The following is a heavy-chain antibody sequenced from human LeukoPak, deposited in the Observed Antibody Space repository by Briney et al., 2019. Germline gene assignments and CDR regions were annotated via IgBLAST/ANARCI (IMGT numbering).Heavy chain of an antibody. CDR1: GGSISSYY. V-gene: IGHV4-59*01. J-gene: IGHJ4*02. D-gene: IGHD3-16*01. CDR3: ARGGTYALV. CDR2: IYYSGST. Sequence: SETLSLTCTVSGGSISSYYWTWIRQPPGKGLEWIGYIYYSGSTNYNPSLKSRVTISLDTSKNQFSLKLNSMTAADTAVYYCARGGTYALVWGQGTLVTVSS.